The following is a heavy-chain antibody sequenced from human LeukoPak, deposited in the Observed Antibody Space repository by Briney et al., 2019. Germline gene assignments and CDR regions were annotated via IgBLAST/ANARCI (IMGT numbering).Heavy chain of an antibody. J-gene: IGHJ4*02. CDR3: ATGSYGSGSYYFVY. CDR2: IIPILGIA. D-gene: IGHD3-10*01. CDR1: GGTFSSYA. V-gene: IGHV1-69*04. Sequence: SVKVSCKASGGTFSSYAISWVRQAPGQGLEWMGRIIPILGIANYAQKFQGRVTITADKSTSTAYMELSSLRSEDTAVYYCATGSYGSGSYYFVYWGQGTLVTVSS.